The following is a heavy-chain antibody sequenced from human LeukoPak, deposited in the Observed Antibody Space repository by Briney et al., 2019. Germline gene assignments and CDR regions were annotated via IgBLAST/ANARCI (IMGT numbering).Heavy chain of an antibody. J-gene: IGHJ4*02. CDR3: AREWSHFGDY. CDR1: GYTFTSQG. CDR2: ISPYNGNT. V-gene: IGHV1-18*01. Sequence: ASVKVSCKTSGYTFTSQGIYWVRQAPGQGLEYMGWISPYNGNTNYAQKLQGRVFMTTDTSTNTAYMELRSLRSDDTADYYCAREWSHFGDYWGQGALVTVSS. D-gene: IGHD3-3*02.